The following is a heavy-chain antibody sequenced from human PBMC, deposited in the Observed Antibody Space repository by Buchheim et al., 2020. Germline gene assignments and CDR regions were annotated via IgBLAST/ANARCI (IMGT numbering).Heavy chain of an antibody. J-gene: IGHJ6*02. Sequence: EVQLVESGGGLVQPGGSLRLSCAASGFTFSSYWMSWVRQAPGKGLEWLANIKQDGSEKYYVDSVKGRFTISRDNAKNSLYLQMNSLRAEDTAVYYCARDGAAYCGGDCYSYYYYGMDVWGQGTT. V-gene: IGHV3-7*01. CDR3: ARDGAAYCGGDCYSYYYYGMDV. CDR2: IKQDGSEK. CDR1: GFTFSSYW. D-gene: IGHD2-21*01.